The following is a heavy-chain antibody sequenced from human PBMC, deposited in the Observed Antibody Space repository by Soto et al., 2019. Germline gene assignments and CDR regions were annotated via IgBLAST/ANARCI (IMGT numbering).Heavy chain of an antibody. Sequence: EVQLVESGGGLVQPGGSLRLSCAASGFTFSNYAMTWVRQAPGRGLEWVSSITGSGGGTYYADSVKGRFTISRDNSKDTLFLQMNSLRAEDTAVYYCAKAGRLVINWFDPWGQGTLVTVSS. CDR3: AKAGRLVINWFDP. CDR2: ITGSGGGT. J-gene: IGHJ5*02. V-gene: IGHV3-23*04. D-gene: IGHD2-21*01. CDR1: GFTFSNYA.